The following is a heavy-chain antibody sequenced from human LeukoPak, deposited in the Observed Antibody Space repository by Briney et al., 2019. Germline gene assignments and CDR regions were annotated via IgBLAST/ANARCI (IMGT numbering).Heavy chain of an antibody. D-gene: IGHD2-8*01. CDR3: AKDTSIGRYCTNGVCSPFDY. V-gene: IGHV3-23*01. J-gene: IGHJ4*02. Sequence: PGGSLRLSCAGSGFTFSSYAMSWVRQAPGKGLEWVSAISDTGATTYDADSVKGRFTISRDNSRSTLYLQMNSLRVEDTTLYYCAKDTSIGRYCTNGVCSPFDYWGQGTLVTVSS. CDR2: ISDTGATT. CDR1: GFTFSSYA.